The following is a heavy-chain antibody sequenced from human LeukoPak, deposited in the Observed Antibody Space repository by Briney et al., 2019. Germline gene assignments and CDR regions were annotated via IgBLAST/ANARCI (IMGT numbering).Heavy chain of an antibody. CDR3: ATVRYSSGLPYYYYGMDV. CDR1: GYTLTELS. CDR2: FDPEDGET. Sequence: RASVKVSCKVSGYTLTELSMHWVRQAPGKGLEWMGGFDPEDGETIYAQKFQGRVTMTEDTSTDTAYMELSSLRSEDTAVYYCATVRYSSGLPYYYYGMDVWGQGTTVTVSS. J-gene: IGHJ6*02. V-gene: IGHV1-24*01. D-gene: IGHD6-19*01.